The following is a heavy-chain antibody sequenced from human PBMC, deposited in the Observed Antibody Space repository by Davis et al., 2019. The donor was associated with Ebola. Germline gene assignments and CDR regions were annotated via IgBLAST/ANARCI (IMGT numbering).Heavy chain of an antibody. V-gene: IGHV4-59*04. CDR2: IYYSGTT. J-gene: IGHJ5*02. CDR3: AHVGSLHTAEFDP. D-gene: IGHD1-26*01. CDR1: GGSISSYY. Sequence: PSETLSLTCTVSGGSISSYYWSWIRQPPGKGLEWIGTIYYSGTTYYNPSLKSRVTISVDTSKNQFSLKLSSVTAADTAVYYCAHVGSLHTAEFDPWGQGTLVTVSS.